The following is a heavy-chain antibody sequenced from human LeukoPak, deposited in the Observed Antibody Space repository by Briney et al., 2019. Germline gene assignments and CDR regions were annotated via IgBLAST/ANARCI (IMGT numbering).Heavy chain of an antibody. CDR1: GFTFSTHG. CDR2: IRYDGINK. V-gene: IGHV3-30*02. CDR3: AKDSGYDSSGYYDY. D-gene: IGHD3-22*01. J-gene: IGHJ4*02. Sequence: GGSLRLSCAASGFTFSTHGMHWVRQAPGKGLEWVAFIRYDGINKYYADSVKGRFTISRDSSKSTLYLQMNSLRAEDTAVYYCAKDSGYDSSGYYDYWGQGTLVTVSS.